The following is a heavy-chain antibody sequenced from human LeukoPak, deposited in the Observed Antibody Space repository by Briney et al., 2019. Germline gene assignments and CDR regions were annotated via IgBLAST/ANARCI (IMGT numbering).Heavy chain of an antibody. D-gene: IGHD5-24*01. CDR1: VYTISDNY. Sequence: ASVKISCKASVYTISDNYTNWVQRSPGKGLEWMGHVDPEDGETIYAEKFQGRVTITADTSTETAYMELSSLRSQDTAVYYCATESPLYVEMPTIYAAAPFDYWGQGTLVTVSS. J-gene: IGHJ4*02. CDR3: ATESPLYVEMPTIYAAAPFDY. CDR2: VDPEDGET. V-gene: IGHV1-69-2*01.